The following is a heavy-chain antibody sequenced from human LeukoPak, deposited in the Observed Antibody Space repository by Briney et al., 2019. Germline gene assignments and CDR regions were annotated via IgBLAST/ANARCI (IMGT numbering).Heavy chain of an antibody. V-gene: IGHV1-24*01. D-gene: IGHD2-15*01. Sequence: ASVKVSCAVSGYTLTELSMHWVRQAPGKGLEWMGGIDPDGGETIYAQKFQGRVTMTEDTSTDTAYMELSSLRSEDTAVYYCATSTGLYCSGGSCYGGWFDPWGQGTLVTVSS. CDR2: IDPDGGET. CDR3: ATSTGLYCSGGSCYGGWFDP. CDR1: GYTLTELS. J-gene: IGHJ5*02.